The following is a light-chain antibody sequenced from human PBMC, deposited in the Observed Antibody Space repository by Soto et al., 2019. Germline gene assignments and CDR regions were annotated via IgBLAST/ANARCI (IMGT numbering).Light chain of an antibody. Sequence: EIVMTQSPLTLSVSPGERATLSCRASQNININLAWYQQRPGQAPRVLIYGASSRASGIPDRFSGSGSGTDFTLTINRLEPDDFACYYCQQYKDWPPLTFGGGTRGEIK. V-gene: IGKV3D-15*01. J-gene: IGKJ4*01. CDR1: QNININ. CDR3: QQYKDWPPLT. CDR2: GAS.